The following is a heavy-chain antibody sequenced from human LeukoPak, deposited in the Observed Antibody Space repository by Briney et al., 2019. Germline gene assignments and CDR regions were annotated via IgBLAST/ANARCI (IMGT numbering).Heavy chain of an antibody. D-gene: IGHD3-22*01. CDR2: ITSSSTYI. J-gene: IGHJ4*02. Sequence: GGSLRLSCAASGFTFSSYSMNWVRQAPGKGLEWVSSITSSSTYIYYADSVKGRFTISRDNAKNSLYLQMNSLRAEDTAVYYCARPKNHDSSGYYNYWGQGTLVTVSS. CDR3: ARPKNHDSSGYYNY. CDR1: GFTFSSYS. V-gene: IGHV3-21*01.